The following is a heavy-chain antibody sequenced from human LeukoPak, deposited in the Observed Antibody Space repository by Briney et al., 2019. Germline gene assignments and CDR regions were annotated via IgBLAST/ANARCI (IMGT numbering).Heavy chain of an antibody. V-gene: IGHV4-39*01. D-gene: IGHD2-15*01. CDR3: ARARVVVVADPPSAFDL. CDR2: MFYSGDT. J-gene: IGHJ3*01. CDR1: GGSINSGIYY. Sequence: SETLSLTCAVSGGSINSGIYYWGWIRQPPGQGLEWIGNMFYSGDTYYNPSLKSRVTISIDTSKSQFSLNLSSVTAADTAVYYCARARVVVVADPPSAFDLWGQGTTVTVSS.